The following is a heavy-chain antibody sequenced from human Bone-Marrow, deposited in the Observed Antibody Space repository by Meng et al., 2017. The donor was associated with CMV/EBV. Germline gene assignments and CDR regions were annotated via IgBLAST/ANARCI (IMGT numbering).Heavy chain of an antibody. CDR3: ARMDFWSGYYGDY. CDR2: IYYSGST. CDR1: GGSISSGDYY. Sequence: SETLSLTCTVSGGSISSGDYYWSWIRQPPGKGLEWIGYIYYSGSTYYNPSLKSRVTISVDTFKNQFSLKLSSVTAADTAVYYCARMDFWSGYYGDYWGQGTLVPVSS. J-gene: IGHJ4*02. D-gene: IGHD3-3*01. V-gene: IGHV4-30-4*08.